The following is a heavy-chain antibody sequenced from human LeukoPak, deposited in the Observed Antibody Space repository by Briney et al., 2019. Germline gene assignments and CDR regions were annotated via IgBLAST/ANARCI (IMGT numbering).Heavy chain of an antibody. Sequence: GGSLRLSCAASGFTFSRYGMHWVRQTPGKGLEWVTFIGDDGTYKYYTDSVKGRFTISRDNSKNTMYLQMNSLRAEDTAVYYCAKDDRLWFRDAHFDIWGQGTMVTVSS. V-gene: IGHV3-30*02. CDR2: IGDDGTYK. D-gene: IGHD3-10*01. CDR3: AKDDRLWFRDAHFDI. CDR1: GFTFSRYG. J-gene: IGHJ3*02.